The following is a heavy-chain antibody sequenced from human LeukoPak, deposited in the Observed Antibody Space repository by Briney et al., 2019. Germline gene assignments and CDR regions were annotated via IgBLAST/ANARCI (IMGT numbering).Heavy chain of an antibody. J-gene: IGHJ5*02. CDR2: MSYDGINK. CDR1: GFTFSTYG. CDR3: AKDEGYSGYDSNWLDP. V-gene: IGHV3-30*18. Sequence: GGSLRLSCAASGFTFSTYGVHWVRQAPGKGLEWVAVMSYDGINKFYADSVKGRFTISRDNSKNTLYLQMNSLRTEDTAVYYCAKDEGYSGYDSNWLDPWGQGTRVTVSS. D-gene: IGHD5-12*01.